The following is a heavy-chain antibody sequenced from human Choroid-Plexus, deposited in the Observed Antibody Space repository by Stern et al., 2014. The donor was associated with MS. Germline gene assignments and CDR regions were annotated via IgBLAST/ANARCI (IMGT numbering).Heavy chain of an antibody. V-gene: IGHV3-30*18. Sequence: VQLVESGGGVVQPGRPLRLSCVASGFTFGSCAMHWVRQAPGKGLAWVAGVSYDGSNKYYADSVKGRFTISRDSSQNTLYMQMSSLRPEDTAVYYCAKDRQYLTYFFDHWGQGSLVTVSS. J-gene: IGHJ5*02. CDR3: AKDRQYLTYFFDH. CDR2: VSYDGSNK. D-gene: IGHD2/OR15-2a*01. CDR1: GFTFGSCA.